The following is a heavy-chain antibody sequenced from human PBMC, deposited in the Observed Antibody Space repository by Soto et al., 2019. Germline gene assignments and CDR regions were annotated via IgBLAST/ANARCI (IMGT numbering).Heavy chain of an antibody. J-gene: IGHJ5*02. Sequence: SETLSLTCTVSGGSISSYYWSWIRQPPGKGLEWIGYIYYSGSTNYNPSLKSRVTISVDTSKNQFSLKLSSVTATDTAVYYCARVPTSFGGQYGDWFDPWGQGNLVTVSS. CDR1: GGSISSYY. CDR2: IYYSGST. V-gene: IGHV4-59*01. CDR3: ARVPTSFGGQYGDWFDP. D-gene: IGHD3-3*01.